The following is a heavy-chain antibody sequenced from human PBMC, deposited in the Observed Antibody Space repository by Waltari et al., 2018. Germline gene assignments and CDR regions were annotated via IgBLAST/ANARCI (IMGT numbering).Heavy chain of an antibody. J-gene: IGHJ6*03. Sequence: QVQLVQSGAEVKKPGSSVKVSCKASGGTFSSYAISWVRQAPGQGLEWMGGIIPIFGTANYAQKFQGRVTITADESTSTAYMELSSLRSEDTAVYYCARSKDTAMVSYYYYYMDVWGKGTTVTISS. CDR1: GGTFSSYA. D-gene: IGHD5-18*01. CDR3: ARSKDTAMVSYYYYYMDV. CDR2: IIPIFGTA. V-gene: IGHV1-69*12.